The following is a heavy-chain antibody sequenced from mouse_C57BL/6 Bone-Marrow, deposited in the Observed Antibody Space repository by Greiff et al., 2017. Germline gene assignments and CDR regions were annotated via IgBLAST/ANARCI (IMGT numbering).Heavy chain of an antibody. J-gene: IGHJ3*01. Sequence: QVHVKQSGAELARPGASVKLSCKASGYTFTSYGISWVKQRTGQGLEWIGEIYPRSGNTYYNEKFKGKATLTADKSSSTAYMELRSLTSEDSAVYFCARYSSGPFAYWGQGTLVTVSA. CDR2: IYPRSGNT. CDR3: ARYSSGPFAY. D-gene: IGHD3-2*02. V-gene: IGHV1-81*01. CDR1: GYTFTSYG.